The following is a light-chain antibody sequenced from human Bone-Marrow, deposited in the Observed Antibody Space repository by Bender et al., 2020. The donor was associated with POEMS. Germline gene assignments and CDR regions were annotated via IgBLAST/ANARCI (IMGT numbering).Light chain of an antibody. CDR3: QVWDSSTVI. Sequence: SYELTQPPSVSVSPGQTASISCSGDKLGDKYVCWFQQRPGHSPLLVVYQDVKRPSGVPERFSGSNFENIATLTISGTQAMDEADYYCQVWDSSTVIFGGGTRLTVL. V-gene: IGLV3-1*01. J-gene: IGLJ2*01. CDR2: QDV. CDR1: KLGDKY.